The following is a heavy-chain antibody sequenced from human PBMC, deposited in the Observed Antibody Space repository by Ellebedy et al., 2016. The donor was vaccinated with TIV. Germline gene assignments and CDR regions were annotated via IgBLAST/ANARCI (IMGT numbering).Heavy chain of an antibody. CDR3: VRDGSYDYGDY. V-gene: IGHV3-48*04. J-gene: IGHJ4*02. D-gene: IGHD3-16*01. CDR2: ISSTGTTI. Sequence: PGGSLRLSCAASGFTFRNNSMNRVRQAPGKGLEWVSYISSTGTTIYYADFVKGRFTISRDNPKNTVYLQMNSLRVEDTAVYYCVRDGSYDYGDYWGQGTVVTVSS. CDR1: GFTFRNNS.